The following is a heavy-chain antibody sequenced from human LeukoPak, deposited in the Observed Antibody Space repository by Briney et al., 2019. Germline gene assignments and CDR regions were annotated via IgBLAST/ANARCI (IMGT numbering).Heavy chain of an antibody. CDR2: IDSSGTTI. CDR1: GFTFGDYY. Sequence: GGSLRLSCAASGFTFGDYYMTWIRQAPGKGLEWVSYIDSSGTTIYYADSVKGRFTISRDNAKNLLYLQMNSLRAEDTAFYYCARRYSYGLDYWGRGTLVTVSS. D-gene: IGHD5-18*01. CDR3: ARRYSYGLDY. V-gene: IGHV3-11*04. J-gene: IGHJ4*02.